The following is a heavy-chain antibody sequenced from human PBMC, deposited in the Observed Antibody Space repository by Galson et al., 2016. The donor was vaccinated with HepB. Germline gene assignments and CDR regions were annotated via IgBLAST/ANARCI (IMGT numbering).Heavy chain of an antibody. V-gene: IGHV1-45*02. CDR2: ITPSNGNA. CDR1: GHTFTYRY. Sequence: SVKVSCKASGHTFTYRYLHWVRQAPGQTLEWMGWITPSNGNANYAQKFKDRVTFTRDTSMSTGYMELSSLRSEDTAIYYCVGGYNEVGDYWGQGTLVTVSS. J-gene: IGHJ4*02. D-gene: IGHD5-24*01. CDR3: VGGYNEVGDY.